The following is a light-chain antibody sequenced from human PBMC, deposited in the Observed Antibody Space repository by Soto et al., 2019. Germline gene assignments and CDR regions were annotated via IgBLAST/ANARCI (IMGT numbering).Light chain of an antibody. J-gene: IGKJ4*01. CDR1: QSLLSTSNNKNF. CDR2: WAS. V-gene: IGKV4-1*01. Sequence: DIVMTQSPDSLAVSLGERATINCKSSQSLLSTSNNKNFLVWYQHKPGQPPKLLISWASTRESGVPDRFSGSGSGTDFPLTISSLQAEDAAVYYCQQCFSPPLTFGGGTKVEIK. CDR3: QQCFSPPLT.